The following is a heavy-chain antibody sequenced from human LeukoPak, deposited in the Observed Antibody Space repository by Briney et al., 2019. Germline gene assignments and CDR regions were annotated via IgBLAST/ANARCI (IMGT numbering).Heavy chain of an antibody. V-gene: IGHV4-39*07. J-gene: IGHJ4*02. CDR1: GRSISSSSYY. Sequence: SETLSLTCTVSGRSISSSSYYWGWIRQPPGKGLEWIGSIYLSGSTYYNPSLKSRVTISVDTSKNQFSLKLSSVTASDTALYYCARVPTVTFFDYWGQGTLVTVSS. CDR2: IYLSGST. D-gene: IGHD4-17*01. CDR3: ARVPTVTFFDY.